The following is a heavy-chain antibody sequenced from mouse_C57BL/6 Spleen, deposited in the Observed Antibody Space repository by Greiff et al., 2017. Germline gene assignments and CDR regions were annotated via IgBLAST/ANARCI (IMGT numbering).Heavy chain of an antibody. CDR2: INPSSGYT. V-gene: IGHV1-4*01. J-gene: IGHJ2*01. D-gene: IGHD1-1*01. Sequence: VQLQQSGAELARPGASVKMSCKASGYTFTSYTMHWVKQRPGQGLEWIGYINPSSGYTKYNQKFKDKATLTADKSSSTAYMQLSSLTSEDSAVYYCARGTVVGVSYYLDYWGKGTTLTVSS. CDR1: GYTFTSYT. CDR3: ARGTVVGVSYYLDY.